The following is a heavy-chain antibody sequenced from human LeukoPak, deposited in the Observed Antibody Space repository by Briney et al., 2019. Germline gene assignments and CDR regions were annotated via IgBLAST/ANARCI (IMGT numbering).Heavy chain of an antibody. D-gene: IGHD5-24*01. CDR2: LSYSGTT. CDR3: ARLGNRRDVDY. CDR1: GHSIRGSY. J-gene: IGHJ4*02. V-gene: IGHV4-59*08. Sequence: SETLSLPCAVSGHSIRGSYWRWIRQPPGKGLEWLGFLSYSGTTSYNPPLKSRLTISGDTSRNQFSLKLDSVTAADTAVYYCARLGNRRDVDYWGQGTLVTVSS.